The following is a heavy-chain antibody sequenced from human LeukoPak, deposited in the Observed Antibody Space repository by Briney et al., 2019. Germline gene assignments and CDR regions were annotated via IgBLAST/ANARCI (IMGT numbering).Heavy chain of an antibody. CDR2: IRGGGFSR. J-gene: IGHJ3*02. CDR1: GFSLRTYA. V-gene: IGHV3-23*01. CDR3: AKHKGGGLGNDAFDM. D-gene: IGHD2-15*01. Sequence: GGSLRLSCVVSGFSLRTYAMSWVRQAPGKGLEWVTTIRGGGFSRYYADSVKGRVSISRDDSKNTVSLEVDNLGVEDTAIYYCAKHKGGGLGNDAFDMWGPGTMLIVSS.